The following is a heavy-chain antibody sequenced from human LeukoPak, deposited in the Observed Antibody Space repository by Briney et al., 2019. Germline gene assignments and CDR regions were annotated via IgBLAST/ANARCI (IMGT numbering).Heavy chain of an antibody. J-gene: IGHJ2*01. CDR1: GGSISSSY. V-gene: IGHV4-4*07. D-gene: IGHD2-21*02. CDR3: ARAHGFVTRYWYFDL. CDR2: IYTIGGT. Sequence: SDTLSLTCTVSGGSISSSYWSWIRQPAGKGLEWIGRIYTIGGTNYNPSLKSRVTMSIDTSKNQFSLKLSSATAADTAMYYCARAHGFVTRYWYFDLWGRGTLVTVSS.